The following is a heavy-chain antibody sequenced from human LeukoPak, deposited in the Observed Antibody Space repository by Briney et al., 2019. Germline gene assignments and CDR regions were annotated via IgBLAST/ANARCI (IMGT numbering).Heavy chain of an antibody. V-gene: IGHV3-33*06. D-gene: IGHD1-26*01. Sequence: GGSLRHSRAASGFTFSNYAMHWVRQAPGKGRGWVAVIWYDGGNKYYGDSVKGRFTISRDNSKNTLYLQMNSLRAEDTAVYYCAKDSSRYSGSYVDYWGQGTLVTVSS. CDR2: IWYDGGNK. CDR3: AKDSSRYSGSYVDY. CDR1: GFTFSNYA. J-gene: IGHJ4*02.